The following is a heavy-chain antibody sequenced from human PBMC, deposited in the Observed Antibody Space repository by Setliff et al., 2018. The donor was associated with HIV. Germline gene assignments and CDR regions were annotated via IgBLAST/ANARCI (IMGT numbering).Heavy chain of an antibody. CDR3: AAQDLDLVKYYYMDY. Sequence: SETLSLTCTVSGGPISRSTHHWAWIRQPPGKGLEWIGALSSKGQAYYNPSPKSRVAISIDSSKNLFSLRLDSLTAADTAVYYCAAQDLDLVKYYYMDYWGPGALVTVSS. D-gene: IGHD2-21*01. V-gene: IGHV4-39*07. CDR2: LSSKGQA. J-gene: IGHJ4*02. CDR1: GGPISRSTHH.